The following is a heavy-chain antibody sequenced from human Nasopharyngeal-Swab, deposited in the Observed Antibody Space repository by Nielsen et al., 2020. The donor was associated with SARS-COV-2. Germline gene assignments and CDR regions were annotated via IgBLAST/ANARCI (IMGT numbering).Heavy chain of an antibody. CDR2: ISYDGSNK. V-gene: IGHV3-30-3*01. Sequence: GESLKISCAASGFTFSSYAMHWVRQAPGKGLEWVAVISYDGSNKYYADSVKGRFTISRDNAKNSLYLQMNSLRAEDTAVYYCARSSGYYYKNFDYWGQGTLVTVSS. J-gene: IGHJ4*02. D-gene: IGHD3-22*01. CDR3: ARSSGYYYKNFDY. CDR1: GFTFSSYA.